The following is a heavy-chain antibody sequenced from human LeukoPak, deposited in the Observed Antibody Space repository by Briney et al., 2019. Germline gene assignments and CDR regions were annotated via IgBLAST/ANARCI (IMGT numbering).Heavy chain of an antibody. J-gene: IGHJ4*02. CDR2: ISWNSGSI. V-gene: IGHV3-9*01. Sequence: SLRLSCAASGFPFDDYAMHWVRQAPGKGLEWVSGISWNSGSIGYADSVKGRFTISRDNAKNSLYLQMNSLRAEDTALYYCAKDIRRFGSSAVAGGFDYWGQGTLVTVSS. CDR3: AKDIRRFGSSAVAGGFDY. CDR1: GFPFDDYA. D-gene: IGHD6-6*01.